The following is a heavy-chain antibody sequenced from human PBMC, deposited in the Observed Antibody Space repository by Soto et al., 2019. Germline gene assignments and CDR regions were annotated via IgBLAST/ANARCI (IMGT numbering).Heavy chain of an antibody. D-gene: IGHD3-3*01. V-gene: IGHV4-39*01. CDR2: IFYRGST. J-gene: IGHJ6*02. CDR1: GGSISNNNYY. Sequence: SETLSLTCTVSGGSISNNNYYWAWIRQPPGKGLEWIGNIFYRGSTYYNPSLKSRVTMSLDTSRDQFSLKLNSVTAADTAMYYCANSAIFGGGKFYGVDVWGQGTKVTVYS. CDR3: ANSAIFGGGKFYGVDV.